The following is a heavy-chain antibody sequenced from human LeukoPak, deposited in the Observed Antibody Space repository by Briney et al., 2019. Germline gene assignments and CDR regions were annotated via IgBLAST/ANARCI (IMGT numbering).Heavy chain of an antibody. Sequence: PSETLSLTCTVSGGSISSSSYYWGWIRQPPGKGLEWIGSIYYSGSAYYNPSLNSRVTISVDTSKNQFSLKLSSVIAADTAVYYCARRGAARAYNWFDPWGQGTLVTVSS. D-gene: IGHD1-26*01. CDR1: GGSISSSSYY. J-gene: IGHJ5*02. V-gene: IGHV4-39*01. CDR2: IYYSGSA. CDR3: ARRGAARAYNWFDP.